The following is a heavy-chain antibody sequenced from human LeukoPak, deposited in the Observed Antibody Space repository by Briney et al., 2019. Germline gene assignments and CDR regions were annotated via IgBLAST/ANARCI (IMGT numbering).Heavy chain of an antibody. CDR1: DFTFSSYA. V-gene: IGHV3-23*01. J-gene: IGHJ4*02. D-gene: IGHD6-13*01. CDR3: AKESGFYSNSPPDS. Sequence: GGSLRLSCAASDFTFSSYAMSWVRQAPGKGLEWVSGIIGSGGSTYYAYSVKGRFTISRDNSKNTLYLQMNSPRAEDSAIYYCAKESGFYSNSPPDSWGQGTLVTVSS. CDR2: IIGSGGST.